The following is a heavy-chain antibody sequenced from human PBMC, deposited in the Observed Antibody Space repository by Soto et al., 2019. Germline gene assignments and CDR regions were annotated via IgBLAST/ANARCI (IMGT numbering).Heavy chain of an antibody. CDR2: IYYSGST. D-gene: IGHD3-22*01. CDR1: CCCIISSSFH. Sequence: SETLSLTCTVSCCCIISSSFHCGWIRQPPGKGLEWIGSIYYSGSTYYSPSLKSRVTISVDTSKNQFSLKLSSVTAEDTAVYYCARQDYYDSSGYYAWGQGTLVT. V-gene: IGHV4-39*01. J-gene: IGHJ4*02. CDR3: ARQDYYDSSGYYA.